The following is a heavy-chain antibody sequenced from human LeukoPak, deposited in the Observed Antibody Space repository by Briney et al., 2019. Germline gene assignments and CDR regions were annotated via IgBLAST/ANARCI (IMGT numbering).Heavy chain of an antibody. CDR3: ARDLMT. Sequence: SGTLSLTCAVYGGSFSGKYWTWIRQPPHKGLEWIGEITHSGSTYYNPSLKSRVTISVDTSRNQFSLKLNSVTAADTAVYYCARDLMTWGQGTLVTVSS. CDR1: GGSFSGKY. CDR2: ITHSGST. J-gene: IGHJ4*02. V-gene: IGHV4-34*01.